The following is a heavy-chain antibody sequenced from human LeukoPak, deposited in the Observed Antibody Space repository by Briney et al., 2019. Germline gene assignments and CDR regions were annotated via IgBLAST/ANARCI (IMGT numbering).Heavy chain of an antibody. J-gene: IGHJ4*02. D-gene: IGHD3-16*02. CDR2: INLSGGST. V-gene: IGHV1-46*01. CDR1: GYTFTTYS. CDR3: AAAPDFVWGSYRFDN. Sequence: ASVKVSCKASGYTFTTYSMHWVRQAPGQGLEWMAIINLSGGSTDYTQKFQGRVTMTRDTSTSTVYMELSSLRSEDTAVYYCAAAPDFVWGSYRFDNWGQGALVTVSS.